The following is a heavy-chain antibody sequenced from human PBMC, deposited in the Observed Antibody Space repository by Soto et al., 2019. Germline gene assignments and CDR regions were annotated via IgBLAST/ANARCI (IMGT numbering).Heavy chain of an antibody. CDR3: ARGMAVAGHYFDS. J-gene: IGHJ4*02. Sequence: SQTLHLPCTVAGGTIISYCGSWIRKHPRKGLEWIGEINHSGSTNYNPSLKSRLTISVDTSKNQFSLKLRSVTAADTAVYYCARGMAVAGHYFDSWGQGTRVTVSS. CDR2: INHSGST. V-gene: IGHV4-34*01. D-gene: IGHD6-19*01. CDR1: GGTIISYC.